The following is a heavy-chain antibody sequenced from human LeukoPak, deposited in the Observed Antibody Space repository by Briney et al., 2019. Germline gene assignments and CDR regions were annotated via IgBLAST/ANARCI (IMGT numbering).Heavy chain of an antibody. CDR2: VDHTGST. CDR1: GGSISSYY. V-gene: IGHV4-59*01. J-gene: IGHJ6*03. CDR3: ARGRVSSSTWYSTYYYYFYMDV. Sequence: ASETLSLTCTVSGGSISSYYWTWIRQPPGKGLEWIGYVDHTGSTNFNPSLNGRVSISRDTTKNLFSLRLRSVTAADTAVYFCARGRVSSSTWYSTYYYYFYMDVWGKGTTVTVSS. D-gene: IGHD1-1*01.